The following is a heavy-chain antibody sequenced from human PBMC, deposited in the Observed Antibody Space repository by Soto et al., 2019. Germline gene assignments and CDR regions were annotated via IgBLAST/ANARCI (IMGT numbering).Heavy chain of an antibody. Sequence: SVQASCTAFGPTSRSSTSSWVRQAPGQGLEGMGGIIPIFGTANYAQKFQGRVTIPADESTSTANMKLRSLRPTDPAGYNCTREGESAPILTPLWLDTRGHRSLV. V-gene: IGHV1-69*01. D-gene: IGHD2-21*01. CDR2: IIPIFGTA. CDR1: GPTSRSST. J-gene: IGHJ5*01. CDR3: TREGESAPILTPLWLDT.